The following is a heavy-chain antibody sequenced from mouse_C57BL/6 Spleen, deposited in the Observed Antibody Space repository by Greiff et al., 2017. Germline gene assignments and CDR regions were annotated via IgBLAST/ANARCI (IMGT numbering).Heavy chain of an antibody. CDR3: ARPAYLSYFDY. D-gene: IGHD1-1*01. V-gene: IGHV1-64*01. CDR1: GYTFTSYW. J-gene: IGHJ2*01. CDR2: IHPNSGST. Sequence: QVKLQQPGAELVKPGASVKLSCKASGYTFTSYWMHWVKQRPGQGLEWIGMIHPNSGSTNYNEKVKSKSNMTADKSSSTPYMQLSSLTFEDSAVYYCARPAYLSYFDYWGQGTTLTVSS.